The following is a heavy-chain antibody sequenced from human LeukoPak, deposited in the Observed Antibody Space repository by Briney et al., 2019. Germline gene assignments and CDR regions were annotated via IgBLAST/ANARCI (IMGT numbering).Heavy chain of an antibody. CDR1: GFTFSSYA. D-gene: IGHD6-19*01. CDR2: ISGGGEST. V-gene: IGHV3-23*01. Sequence: SGGSLRLSCAASGFTFSSYAMSWVRQAPGKGLEWVSVISGGGESTHYADSVKGRFTISRDNSKNTLYLQMNSLRAEDTAVYYCATPKGGGWYEVDYWGQGTLVTVSS. CDR3: ATPKGGGWYEVDY. J-gene: IGHJ4*02.